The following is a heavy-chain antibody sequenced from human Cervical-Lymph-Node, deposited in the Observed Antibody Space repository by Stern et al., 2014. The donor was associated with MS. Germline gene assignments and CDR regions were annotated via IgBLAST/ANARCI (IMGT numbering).Heavy chain of an antibody. CDR3: ARVDTAMVTLYYYGMDV. Sequence: QVQLVESGGGVVQPGRSLRLSCAASGVTFSSYTIHWVRQAPGQGLGWVALISYDGSNKNYAESVKSRFTISTDNSKNTPYSTMNSLRAEDTAVYYWARVDTAMVTLYYYGMDVWGQGTTVTVSS. V-gene: IGHV3-30-3*01. CDR1: GVTFSSYT. CDR2: ISYDGSNK. D-gene: IGHD5-18*01. J-gene: IGHJ6*02.